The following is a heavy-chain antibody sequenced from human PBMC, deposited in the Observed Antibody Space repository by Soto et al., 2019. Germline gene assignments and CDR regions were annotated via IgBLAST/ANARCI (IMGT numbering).Heavy chain of an antibody. J-gene: IGHJ4*02. CDR2: ISTYNGNT. V-gene: IGHV1-18*04. Sequence: QVHLVQSGAEVKKPGASVKVSCKASGYTFTTYGISWVRQAPGQGLEWMGWISTYNGNTNYEQKLQGRVTMTTDTLTSTAYMELRSLRSDDTAVYYCARRGAYCSGATCYHFDYWGQGTLVTVSS. D-gene: IGHD2-15*01. CDR3: ARRGAYCSGATCYHFDY. CDR1: GYTFTTYG.